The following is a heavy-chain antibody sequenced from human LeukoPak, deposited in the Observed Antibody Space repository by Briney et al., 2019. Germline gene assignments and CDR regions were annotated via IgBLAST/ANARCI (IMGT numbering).Heavy chain of an antibody. D-gene: IGHD4-11*01. J-gene: IGHJ3*02. V-gene: IGHV4-39*07. CDR3: ARAPWAYGNYVHAFDI. CDR2: IYYSGST. CDR1: GGSISSSSYY. Sequence: SETLSLTCTVSGGSISSSSYYWGWIRQPPGKGLEWIGRIYYSGSTYYNPSLKSRVTISVDTSKNHFSLKLTSVTAADTAVYYCARAPWAYGNYVHAFDIWGQGTMVTVSS.